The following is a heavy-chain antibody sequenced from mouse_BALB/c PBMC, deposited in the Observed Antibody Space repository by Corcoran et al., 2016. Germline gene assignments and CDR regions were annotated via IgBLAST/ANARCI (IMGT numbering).Heavy chain of an antibody. CDR2: INTYTGEP. J-gene: IGHJ4*01. V-gene: IGHV9-3-1*01. CDR3: ARAPLDYYAMDY. CDR1: GYTFTNYG. Sequence: QSQLVQSGPELKKPGETVKISCKASGYTFTNYGMNWVKHAPGKGLKLMGWINTYTGEPTYADDFKGRFAFSLETSASTAYLQINNLKNEDTATDFCARAPLDYYAMDYWGQETSVTVSS.